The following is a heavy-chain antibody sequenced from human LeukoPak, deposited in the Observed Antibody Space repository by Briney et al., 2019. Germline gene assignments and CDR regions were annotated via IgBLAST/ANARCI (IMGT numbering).Heavy chain of an antibody. D-gene: IGHD6-19*01. CDR1: GASISSYY. CDR2: IYYDGST. CDR3: ARGAVAGKMSWFDP. J-gene: IGHJ5*02. V-gene: IGHV4-59*01. Sequence: SETLSLTCTVSGASISSYYWIWIRQPQGKGLEWIGHIYYDGSTNYNPSLKSRVAISVDTSKNQFSLNLSSVTAADTAVYYCARGAVAGKMSWFDPWGQGTLVTVSS.